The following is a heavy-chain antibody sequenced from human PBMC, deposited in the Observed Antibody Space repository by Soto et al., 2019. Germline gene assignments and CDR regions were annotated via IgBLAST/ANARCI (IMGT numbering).Heavy chain of an antibody. Sequence: EAQLVESGGDLVQPGGSLRLSCEASGFTLSSHWMHWVRRAPGKGLMWVSRINRDGSTTDYADSVKGRFTISRDNVRNSMYLQMNSLRAEDTAVYDCVREVVSRIAIVCSLLDTWGQGTMVTVSS. V-gene: IGHV3-74*01. CDR1: GFTLSSHW. J-gene: IGHJ3*02. D-gene: IGHD2-21*01. CDR3: VREVVSRIAIVCSLLDT. CDR2: INRDGSTT.